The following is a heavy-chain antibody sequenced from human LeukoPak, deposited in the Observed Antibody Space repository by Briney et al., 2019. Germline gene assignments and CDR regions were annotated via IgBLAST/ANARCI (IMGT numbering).Heavy chain of an antibody. Sequence: GGSLRFSCAASGFTFSSYAKSWVRQAPGKGLEWVSSISSSSSYIYYADSVKGRFTISRDNAKNSLYLQMNSLRAEDTAVYYCARSPYYYDSSGYYQPPYYFDYWGQGTLVTVSS. CDR2: ISSSSSYI. V-gene: IGHV3-21*01. CDR1: GFTFSSYA. D-gene: IGHD3-22*01. J-gene: IGHJ4*02. CDR3: ARSPYYYDSSGYYQPPYYFDY.